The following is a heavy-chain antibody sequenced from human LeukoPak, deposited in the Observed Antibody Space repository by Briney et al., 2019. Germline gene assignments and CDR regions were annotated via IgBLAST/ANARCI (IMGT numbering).Heavy chain of an antibody. D-gene: IGHD3-3*01. CDR1: GFTFSSYW. CDR3: ARGGLRLLEWLSPFDY. V-gene: IGHV3-7*01. CDR2: IKQDGSEK. Sequence: PGGSLRLSCAASGFTFSSYWMSWVRQAPGKGLEGVANIKQDGSEKYYVDSVKGRFIISRDNAKNSLYLQMNSLRVEDTAVYYCARGGLRLLEWLSPFDYWGQGTLVTVSS. J-gene: IGHJ4*02.